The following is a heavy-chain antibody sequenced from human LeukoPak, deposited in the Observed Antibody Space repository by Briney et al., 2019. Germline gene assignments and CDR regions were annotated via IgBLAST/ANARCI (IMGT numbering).Heavy chain of an antibody. V-gene: IGHV4-4*07. D-gene: IGHD5-18*01. CDR1: GGSISGFY. CDR2: IYTSGST. J-gene: IGHJ4*02. Sequence: KPSETLSLSCTVSGGSISGFYWSWIRQPAGKGLEYIGRIYTSGSTNYNPSLKSRVTMSLDTSKNQFSLKLSSVTAADTAVYCCARVKLSHRYSYGYNPYYFDYWGQGTLVTVSS. CDR3: ARVKLSHRYSYGYNPYYFDY.